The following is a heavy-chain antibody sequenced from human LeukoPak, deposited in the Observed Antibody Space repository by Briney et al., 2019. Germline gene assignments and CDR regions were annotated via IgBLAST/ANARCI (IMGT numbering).Heavy chain of an antibody. CDR2: FDPEDGER. D-gene: IGHD6-19*01. J-gene: IGHJ5*02. CDR3: ATVASLAVAGSLGYNWFDP. Sequence: ASVKVSCKVSGYILTELSMQWVRQAPGKGLEWMGGFDPEDGERIYAQKFQGRVTMSEDTSTDTAYMELRRLRSEDTAVYYCATVASLAVAGSLGYNWFDPWGQGTLVTVSS. V-gene: IGHV1-24*01. CDR1: GYILTELS.